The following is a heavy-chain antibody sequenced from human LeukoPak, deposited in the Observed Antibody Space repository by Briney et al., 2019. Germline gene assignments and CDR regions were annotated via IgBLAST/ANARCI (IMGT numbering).Heavy chain of an antibody. CDR3: ARGAATGPTLGLDY. Sequence: GGSLRLSCAASGFTFSSYSMNWVRQAPGKGLEWVSYISSSSSTIYYADSVKGRFTISRDNAKNSLYLQMNSLRVEDTAVYFCARGAATGPTLGLDYWGQGTLVTVSS. V-gene: IGHV3-48*01. CDR2: ISSSSSTI. J-gene: IGHJ4*02. D-gene: IGHD6-13*01. CDR1: GFTFSSYS.